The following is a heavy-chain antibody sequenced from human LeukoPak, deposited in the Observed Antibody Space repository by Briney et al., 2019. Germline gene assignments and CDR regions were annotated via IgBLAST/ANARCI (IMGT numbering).Heavy chain of an antibody. V-gene: IGHV1-46*01. J-gene: IGHJ4*02. D-gene: IGHD1-26*01. CDR2: VSINAGST. CDR3: ARVRETGSFYRAFDY. CDR1: GYTFSDYF. Sequence: AASVKVSCKAFGYTFSDYFIHWVRQAPGLGLEWMGVVSINAGSTTYAQTLQDRITLTRDTSTSTVYMELSSLRSEDTAVYYCARVRETGSFYRAFDYWGQGTLVTVSS.